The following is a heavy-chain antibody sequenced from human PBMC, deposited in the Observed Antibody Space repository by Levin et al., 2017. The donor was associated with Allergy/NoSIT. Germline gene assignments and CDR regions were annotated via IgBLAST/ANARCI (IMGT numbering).Heavy chain of an antibody. Sequence: GESLKISCKGSGYRFTSYWIGWVRQMPGKGLEWMGIIYPGDSDTRYSPSFQGQVTISADKSISTAYLQWSTLQASDTAMYYCVAAAGTLVDSWGQGTLVTVSS. J-gene: IGHJ4*02. CDR3: VAAAGTLVDS. CDR2: IYPGDSDT. V-gene: IGHV5-51*01. D-gene: IGHD6-13*01. CDR1: GYRFTSYW.